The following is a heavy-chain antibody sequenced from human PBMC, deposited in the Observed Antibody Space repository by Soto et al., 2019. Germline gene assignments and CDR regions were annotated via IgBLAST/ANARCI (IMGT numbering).Heavy chain of an antibody. CDR3: AGGYCSSTSCYYYYGMDV. Sequence: SVKVSCKASGGTFSSHAISWVRQAPGQGLEWMGGIIPIFGTANYAQKFQGRVTITADESTSTAYMELSSLRSEDTAVYYCAGGYCSSTSCYYYYGMDVWGQGTTVTVSS. CDR1: GGTFSSHA. CDR2: IIPIFGTA. J-gene: IGHJ6*02. V-gene: IGHV1-69*13. D-gene: IGHD2-2*01.